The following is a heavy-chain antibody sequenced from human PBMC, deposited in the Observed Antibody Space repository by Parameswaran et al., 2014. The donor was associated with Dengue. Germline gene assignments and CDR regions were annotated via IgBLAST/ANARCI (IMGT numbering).Heavy chain of an antibody. D-gene: IGHD2-2*02. V-gene: IGHV4-34*01. CDR2: INHSGST. CDR3: ARDPVVPAAIYPRERVYGMDV. CDR1: GGSFSGYY. J-gene: IGHJ6*02. Sequence: ASETLSLTCAVYGGSFSGYYWSWIRQPPGKGLEWIGEINHSGSTNYNPSLKSRVTISVDTSKNQFSLKLSSVTAADTAVYYCARDPVVPAAIYPRERVYGMDVWGQGTTVTVSS.